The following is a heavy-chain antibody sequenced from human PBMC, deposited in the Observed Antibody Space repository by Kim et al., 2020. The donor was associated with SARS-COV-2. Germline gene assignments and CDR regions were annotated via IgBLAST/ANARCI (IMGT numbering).Heavy chain of an antibody. CDR3: AVLLWFGESNKGGGEAFDI. D-gene: IGHD3-10*01. CDR2: INPSGGST. CDR1: GYTFTSYY. J-gene: IGHJ3*02. Sequence: ASVKVSCKASGYTFTSYYMHWVRQAPGQGLEWMGIINPSGGSTSYAQKFQGRVTMTRDTSTSTVYMELSSLRSEDTAVYYCAVLLWFGESNKGGGEAFDIWGQGTMVTVSS. V-gene: IGHV1-46*01.